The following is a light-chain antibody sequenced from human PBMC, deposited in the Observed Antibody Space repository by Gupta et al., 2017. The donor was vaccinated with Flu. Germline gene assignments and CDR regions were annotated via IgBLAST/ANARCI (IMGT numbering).Light chain of an antibody. Sequence: DIVMTQSTDSLAVSLGERATINCKSSQSVLYSSNNKNYLVWYQQKPGQPPKLLIYWASTRESGVPDRFSGSGSGTDFTLTISSLQAEDVAVYYCQQYYSTPPYTFGQGTKLEIK. CDR3: QQYYSTPPYT. J-gene: IGKJ2*01. CDR1: QSVLYSSNNKNY. V-gene: IGKV4-1*01. CDR2: WAS.